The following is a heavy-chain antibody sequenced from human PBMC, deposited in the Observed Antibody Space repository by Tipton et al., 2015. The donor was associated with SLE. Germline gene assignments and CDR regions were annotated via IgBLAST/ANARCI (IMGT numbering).Heavy chain of an antibody. J-gene: IGHJ4*02. CDR3: ARGQWLLRTFDY. D-gene: IGHD3-22*01. CDR1: GGSISGYF. V-gene: IGHV4-59*01. Sequence: TLSLTCTVSGGSISGYFWSWLRQPPGKGLEWIGYAYYGGSTNYNPSLKSRLTISLDTSKNQFSLKLSSVTTADTAVYFCARGQWLLRTFDYWGQGTLVTVSS. CDR2: AYYGGST.